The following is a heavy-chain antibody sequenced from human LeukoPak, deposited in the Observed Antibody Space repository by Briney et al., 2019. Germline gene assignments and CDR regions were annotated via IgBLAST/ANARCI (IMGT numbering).Heavy chain of an antibody. J-gene: IGHJ4*02. CDR1: GYTFTSYD. CDR2: MNLNIGNT. V-gene: IGHV1-8*02. Sequence: ASVKVSCKASGYTFTSYDLNWVRQATGQGLEWMGWMNLNIGNTGYAQKFQGRVTMTRNTSISTAYMELSSLRSEDTAVYYCAREPALRGDPQPFDYCRQGTLVTVSS. CDR3: AREPALRGDPQPFDY. D-gene: IGHD5-12*01.